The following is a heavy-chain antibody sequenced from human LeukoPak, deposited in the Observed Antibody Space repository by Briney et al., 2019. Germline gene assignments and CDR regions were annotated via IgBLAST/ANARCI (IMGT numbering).Heavy chain of an antibody. CDR1: GFTVSTDH. CDR2: SYSGGTT. D-gene: IGHD3-16*02. V-gene: IGHV3-53*01. J-gene: IGHJ4*02. Sequence: GGSLRLSCVASGFTVSTDHMSCVRQAPGKGLEWVAVSYSGGTTYHAESVKGRFTISRDNSKNTLYLQMNSLRAEDTAVYYCARVWELSFDYWGQGTLVTVSS. CDR3: ARVWELSFDY.